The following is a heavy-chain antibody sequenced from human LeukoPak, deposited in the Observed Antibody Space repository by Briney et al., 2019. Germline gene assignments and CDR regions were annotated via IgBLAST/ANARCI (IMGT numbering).Heavy chain of an antibody. CDR2: INTNYGGT. D-gene: IGHD3-22*01. J-gene: IGHJ4*02. CDR3: ARDQRQQNYYETIGYMDS. V-gene: IGHV1-2*02. Sequence: ASVKVSCRASGYTFTDNYIHWVRQAPGQGLEWMGSINTNYGGTHFARQFQGRVTMTTDTSISTAYMELSRLRSADSAVYYCARDQRQQNYYETIGYMDSWGQGALVTVSS. CDR1: GYTFTDNY.